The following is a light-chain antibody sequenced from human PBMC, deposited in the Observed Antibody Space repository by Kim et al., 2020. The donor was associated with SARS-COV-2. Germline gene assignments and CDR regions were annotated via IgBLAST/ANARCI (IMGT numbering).Light chain of an antibody. V-gene: IGKV3-20*01. J-gene: IGKJ1*01. CDR2: DAS. CDR1: QTVSSDY. CDR3: QQYDRSPHT. Sequence: SPGKRATLSCRASQTVSSDYLAWYQQKPGQAPRLLIYDASNRATGIPDSFSGSGSGTDFTLTISRLEPEDFAVYYCQQYDRSPHTFGQGTKVDIK.